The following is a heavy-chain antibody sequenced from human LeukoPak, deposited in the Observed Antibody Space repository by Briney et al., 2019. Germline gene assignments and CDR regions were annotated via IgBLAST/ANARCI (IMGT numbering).Heavy chain of an antibody. D-gene: IGHD3-22*01. J-gene: IGHJ4*02. V-gene: IGHV4-30-4*02. Sequence: SETLSLTCTVSGGSISSGDYYWSWIRQPPGKGLEWIGYIYYSGSTYYNPSLKSRVTISVDTSKNQFSLKLSSVTAADTAVYFCAGESWGYYDSSGYSDYWGQGTLVTVSS. CDR1: GGSISSGDYY. CDR3: AGESWGYYDSSGYSDY. CDR2: IYYSGST.